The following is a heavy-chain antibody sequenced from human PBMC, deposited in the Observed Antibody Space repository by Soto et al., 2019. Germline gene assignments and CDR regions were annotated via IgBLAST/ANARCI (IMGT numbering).Heavy chain of an antibody. CDR1: GFTFSSYS. D-gene: IGHD3-3*01. Sequence: EVQLVESGGGLVQPGGSLRLSCAASGFTFSSYSMNWVRQAPGKGLEWVSYISSSISTIYYADSVKGRFTISRDNAKNALYLQLNSMRDEDTAVYYCARDNNPPGPRYYDIWSGYFYYYGMDVWGQGTTVTVSS. J-gene: IGHJ6*02. V-gene: IGHV3-48*02. CDR2: ISSSISTI. CDR3: ARDNNPPGPRYYDIWSGYFYYYGMDV.